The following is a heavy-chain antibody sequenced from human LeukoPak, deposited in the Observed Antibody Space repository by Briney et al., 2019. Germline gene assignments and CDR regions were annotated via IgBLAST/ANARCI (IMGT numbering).Heavy chain of an antibody. J-gene: IGHJ4*02. CDR2: ISGSGGST. D-gene: IGHD4-17*01. CDR1: GSTFSSYA. CDR3: AKGSDYGDYRYDLYYFDY. V-gene: IGHV3-23*01. Sequence: PGGSLRLSCAASGSTFSSYAMSWVRQAPGKGLEWVSAISGSGGSTYYADSVKGRLTFSRDNSKNTLYLQMNSLRAEDTAVYYCAKGSDYGDYRYDLYYFDYWGQGTLVTVSS.